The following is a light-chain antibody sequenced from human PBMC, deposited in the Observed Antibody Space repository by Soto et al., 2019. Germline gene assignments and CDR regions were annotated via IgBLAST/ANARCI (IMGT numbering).Light chain of an antibody. CDR3: QQYNNYPRT. CDR1: QSVDTW. Sequence: DIQMTQFPSTLSASVGDRVTITCRASQSVDTWLAWYQQKPGKAPSLVIYKASNLESGVPSRFSGSGSGTEFTLTIRSLQPDDFATYYCQQYNNYPRTFGQGTKV. V-gene: IGKV1-5*03. CDR2: KAS. J-gene: IGKJ1*01.